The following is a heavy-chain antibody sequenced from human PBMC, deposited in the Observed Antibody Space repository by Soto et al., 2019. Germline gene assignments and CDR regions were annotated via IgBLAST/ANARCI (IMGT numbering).Heavy chain of an antibody. J-gene: IGHJ6*02. V-gene: IGHV1-69*13. D-gene: IGHD2-2*01. CDR2: IIPIFGTA. CDR3: ARGKDCSSTSCYYYYYYGMDV. Sequence: GASVKVSCKASGGTFSSYAISWVRQAPGQGLEWMGGIIPIFGTANYAQKFQGRVTITADESTSTAYMELSSLRSEDTAVYYCARGKDCSSTSCYYYYYYGMDVWGQGTTVTVSS. CDR1: GGTFSSYA.